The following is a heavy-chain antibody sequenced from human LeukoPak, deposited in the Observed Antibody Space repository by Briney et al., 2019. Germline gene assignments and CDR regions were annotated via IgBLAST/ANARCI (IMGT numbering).Heavy chain of an antibody. CDR1: GFTFSSYA. D-gene: IGHD1-26*01. J-gene: IGHJ4*02. V-gene: IGHV3-64*01. CDR3: ASVRYSGSYYHDY. Sequence: GGSLRLSCAASGFTFSSYAMHWVRQAPGKGLEYVSAISSNGGSTFYANSVKGRFTISRDNSKNTLYLQMNSLRAEDTAVYYCASVRYSGSYYHDYWGQGTLVTVSS. CDR2: ISSNGGST.